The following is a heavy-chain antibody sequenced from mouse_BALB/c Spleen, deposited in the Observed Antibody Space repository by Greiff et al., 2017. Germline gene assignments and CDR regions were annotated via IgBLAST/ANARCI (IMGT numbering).Heavy chain of an antibody. Sequence: EVQLQQSGPGLVKPSQSLSLTCSVTGYSITSGYYWTWIRQFPGNKLEWMGYISYDGSNNYNPSLKNRISITRDTSKNQFFLKLNSVTTEDTATYYCASFYYYGSSFYYYAMDYWGQGTSVTVSS. CDR1: GYSITSGYY. D-gene: IGHD1-1*01. J-gene: IGHJ4*01. CDR2: ISYDGSN. V-gene: IGHV3-6*02. CDR3: ASFYYYGSSFYYYAMDY.